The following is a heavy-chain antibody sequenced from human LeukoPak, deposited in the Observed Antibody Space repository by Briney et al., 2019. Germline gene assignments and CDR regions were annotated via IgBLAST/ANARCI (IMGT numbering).Heavy chain of an antibody. CDR2: ISYDGSNK. Sequence: GGSLRLSCAASGFTFSSYGMHWVRQAPGKGLEWVAVISYDGSNKYYADSVKGRFTISRDNSKNTLYLQMNSLRAEDTAVYYCARTRYCSSTSCYKKLGYYYGMDVWGQGTTVTVSS. CDR1: GFTFSSYG. V-gene: IGHV3-30*03. D-gene: IGHD2-2*02. CDR3: ARTRYCSSTSCYKKLGYYYGMDV. J-gene: IGHJ6*02.